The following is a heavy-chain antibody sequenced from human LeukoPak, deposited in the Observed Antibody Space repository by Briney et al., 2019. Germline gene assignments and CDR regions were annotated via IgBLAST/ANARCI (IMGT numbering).Heavy chain of an antibody. V-gene: IGHV3-30-3*01. Sequence: GRSLRLSCAPSGFTFSSYAMHWVRQAPGKGLEWVSFISYDGSNKYYADSVKGRFTISRHNSKNTLYLQMNSLRAEDTAVYYCARERQNKDFWSGGDYWGQGTLVTVSS. CDR1: GFTFSSYA. J-gene: IGHJ4*02. CDR2: ISYDGSNK. CDR3: ARERQNKDFWSGGDY. D-gene: IGHD3-3*01.